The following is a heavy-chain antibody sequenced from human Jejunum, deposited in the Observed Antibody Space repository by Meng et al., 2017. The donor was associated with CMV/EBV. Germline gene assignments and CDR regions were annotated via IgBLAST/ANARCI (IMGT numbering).Heavy chain of an antibody. V-gene: IGHV3-21*04. CDR2: ISSSGSYI. Sequence: FSSFTMNWVRQAPGRGLEWVSSISSSGSYIYYADSVKGRFTISRDNSKNILYLQLNSLRAEDTAVYYCAKNFRTYRSGVQYYTMDVWGQGTTVTVSS. D-gene: IGHD2/OR15-2a*01. CDR3: AKNFRTYRSGVQYYTMDV. CDR1: FSSFT. J-gene: IGHJ6*02.